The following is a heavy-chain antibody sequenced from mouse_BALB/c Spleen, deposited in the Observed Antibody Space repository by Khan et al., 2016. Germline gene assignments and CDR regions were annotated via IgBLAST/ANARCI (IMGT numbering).Heavy chain of an antibody. CDR1: DFNIKDYY. CDR3: ALDGSWFAY. V-gene: IGHV14-1*02. D-gene: IGHD2-3*01. Sequence: VQLKESGAELVRPGALVKLSCKASDFNIKDYYMHWVKQRPEQGLEWIGWIDPENGNTIYDPKFQGKASITADTSSNTAYLQLSSLTSEDTAVYYCALDGSWFAYWGQGTLVTVSA. J-gene: IGHJ3*01. CDR2: IDPENGNT.